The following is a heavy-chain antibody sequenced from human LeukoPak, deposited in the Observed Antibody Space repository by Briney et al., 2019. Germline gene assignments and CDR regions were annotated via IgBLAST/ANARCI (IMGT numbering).Heavy chain of an antibody. V-gene: IGHV1-18*01. CDR3: VRGSRISAELL. J-gene: IGHJ4*02. CDR2: ISAQHGQT. CDR1: GYSENFYG. D-gene: IGHD3-10*01. Sequence: ASVKVSCKTSGYSENFYGITWVRQVAGQGLEWMGWISAQHGQTEYAPNSQDRVTMTTDTSTTTVYMEMRSLTPDDTGMYYCVRGSRISAELLWGQGTLVTVSS.